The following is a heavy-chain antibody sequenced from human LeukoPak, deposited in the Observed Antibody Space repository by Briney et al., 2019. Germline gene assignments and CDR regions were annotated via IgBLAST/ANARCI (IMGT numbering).Heavy chain of an antibody. CDR1: GFTFSNCA. CDR2: ISGSGGGT. D-gene: IGHD3-3*01. J-gene: IGHJ6*02. CDR3: ARGGDFWSGPPYGMDV. Sequence: GGSLRLSCAASGFTFSNCAMSWVRQAPGKGLEWVSAISGSGGGTCYADSVKGRFTISRDNAKNSLYLQMNSLRDEDTAVYYCARGGDFWSGPPYGMDVWGQGTTVTVSS. V-gene: IGHV3-23*01.